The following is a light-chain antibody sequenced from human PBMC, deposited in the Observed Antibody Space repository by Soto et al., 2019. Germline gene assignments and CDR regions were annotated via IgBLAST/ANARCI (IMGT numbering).Light chain of an antibody. V-gene: IGLV7-43*01. CDR2: SIS. J-gene: IGLJ2*01. Sequence: QAVVTQEPSLTVSPGGTVTLTCACSTGAVTSGYYPNWFQQKPGQAPRALIYSISSKHSWTPARFSGSLLWCKAALTLSGVRPEDEAEYYCLLFYGGAQAVFGGGTKLTVL. CDR1: TGAVTSGYY. CDR3: LLFYGGAQAV.